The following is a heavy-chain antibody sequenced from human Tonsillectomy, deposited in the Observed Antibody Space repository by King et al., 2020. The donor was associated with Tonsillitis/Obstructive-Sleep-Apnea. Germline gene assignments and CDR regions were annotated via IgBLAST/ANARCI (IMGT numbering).Heavy chain of an antibody. CDR2: ISSSGSTI. CDR3: ARAYSGWPGDAFDI. Sequence: VQLVESGGGLVQPGGSLRLSCAASGFTFSSYEMNWVRQAPGKGLEWVSYISSSGSTIYYADSVKGRFTISRDNAKNSLYLQMNSLRAEDTAVYYCARAYSGWPGDAFDIWGQGTMVTVSS. D-gene: IGHD1-26*01. CDR1: GFTFSSYE. J-gene: IGHJ3*02. V-gene: IGHV3-48*03.